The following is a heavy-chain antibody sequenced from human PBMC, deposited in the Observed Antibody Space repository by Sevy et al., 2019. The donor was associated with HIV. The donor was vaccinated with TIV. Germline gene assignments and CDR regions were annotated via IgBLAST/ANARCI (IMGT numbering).Heavy chain of an antibody. CDR2: IKQDGSEK. CDR1: GFTFSNYW. D-gene: IGHD2-15*01. V-gene: IGHV3-7*03. Sequence: GGSLRLSCATSGFTFSNYWMSWVRQAPGKGLEWVANIKQDGSEKYSVDSVKGRFTISRDNAKNSLYLQMNSLRAEDTAVYYCVKGRYCCGGNSYSGTYYYYYMDVWGKGTTVTVSS. J-gene: IGHJ6*03. CDR3: VKGRYCCGGNSYSGTYYYYYMDV.